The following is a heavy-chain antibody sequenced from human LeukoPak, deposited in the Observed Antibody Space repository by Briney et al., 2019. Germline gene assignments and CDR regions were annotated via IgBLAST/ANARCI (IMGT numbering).Heavy chain of an antibody. J-gene: IGHJ6*02. D-gene: IGHD1-26*01. CDR1: GFTVSIYA. CDR2: ISGSGGTGT. V-gene: IGHV3-23*01. Sequence: GGSLRLSCAASGFTVSIYAMSSVRQAPRKGLEWVSTISGSGGTGTYYADSVKGRFTISRDNSKSTLYLPMNSLRAEDTAVYYCVKDRGGSPFYGMDVWGQGTTVTVSS. CDR3: VKDRGGSPFYGMDV.